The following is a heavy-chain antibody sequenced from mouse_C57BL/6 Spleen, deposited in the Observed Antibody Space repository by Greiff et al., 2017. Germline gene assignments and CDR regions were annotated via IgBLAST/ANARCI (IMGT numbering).Heavy chain of an antibody. CDR2: IHPNSGST. J-gene: IGHJ2*01. CDR1: GYTFTSYW. V-gene: IGHV1-64*01. CDR3: ARSEPGYYFDY. Sequence: QVQLQQPGAELVKPGASVKLSCKASGYTFTSYWMHWVKQRPGQGLEWIGMIHPNSGSTNYNEKFKSKATLTVDKSSSTAYMQLSSLTSEDSAVLYCARSEPGYYFDYWGQGTTLTVSS.